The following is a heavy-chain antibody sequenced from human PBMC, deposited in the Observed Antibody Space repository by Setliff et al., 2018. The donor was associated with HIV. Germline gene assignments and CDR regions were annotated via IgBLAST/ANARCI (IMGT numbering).Heavy chain of an antibody. CDR2: NNHGGST. CDR3: ARGSYRGSGYFVRYFDS. Sequence: SETLSLTCAVYGGSFSTYYWSWIRQTPGKGLEWIGENNHGGSTNYNPSLKSRVTISVDRSKNQFFLKLTSVTAADTAVYYCARGSYRGSGYFVRYFDSWAQGMLVTVSS. J-gene: IGHJ4*02. D-gene: IGHD3-3*01. CDR1: GGSFSTYY. V-gene: IGHV4-34*01.